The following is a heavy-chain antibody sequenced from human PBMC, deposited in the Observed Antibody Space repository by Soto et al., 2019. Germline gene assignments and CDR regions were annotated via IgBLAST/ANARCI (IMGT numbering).Heavy chain of an antibody. CDR2: ISGSGGST. V-gene: IGHV3-23*01. CDR3: EKRSSSYVRNIVWFDT. Sequence: GGSLRLSCAASGFTFSSYAMSWVRQAPGKGLEWVSAISGSGGSTYYADSVKGRFTISRDNSKNTLYLQMNSLRAEDTAVYYCEKRSSSYVRNIVWFDTWGQGTLVTVSS. J-gene: IGHJ5*02. D-gene: IGHD6-6*01. CDR1: GFTFSSYA.